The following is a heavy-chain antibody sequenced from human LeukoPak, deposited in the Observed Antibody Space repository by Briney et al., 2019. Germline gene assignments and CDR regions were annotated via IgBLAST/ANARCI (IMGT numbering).Heavy chain of an antibody. CDR2: ISSNGGST. CDR1: GFTFSSYA. V-gene: IGHV3-64*01. J-gene: IGHJ4*02. D-gene: IGHD3-22*01. CDR3: ARDRYYDSSGYYYI. Sequence: GGSLTLSCAASGFTFSSYAKHWLRQAPGKGLEYVSAISSNGGSTYYANSVKGRFTISRDNSKNTLYLQMGSVRAEDMAVYYCARDRYYDSSGYYYIWGQGTLVTVSS.